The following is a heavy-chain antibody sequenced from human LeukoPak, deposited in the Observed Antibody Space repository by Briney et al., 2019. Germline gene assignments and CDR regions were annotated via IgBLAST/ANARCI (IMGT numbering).Heavy chain of an antibody. J-gene: IGHJ4*02. CDR3: YWEGS. CDR1: GFTFSSYW. Sequence: GGSLRLSCAASGFTFSSYWMHWVRQGPGKGLVWVSRINSDGSSTSYADSVKGRFTISRDNAKNTLYLQMNSLRVEDTAVYYRYWEGSWGQGTLVTVSS. CDR2: INSDGSST. V-gene: IGHV3-74*01. D-gene: IGHD3-16*02.